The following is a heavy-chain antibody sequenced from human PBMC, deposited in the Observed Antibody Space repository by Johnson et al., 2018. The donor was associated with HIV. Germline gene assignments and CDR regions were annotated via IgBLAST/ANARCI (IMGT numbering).Heavy chain of an antibody. J-gene: IGHJ3*02. D-gene: IGHD1-26*01. CDR2: ISYDGGNK. CDR3: AKWSIVGATFSDAFDI. CDR1: GFTFSSYG. Sequence: QLVESGGGVVQPGRSLRLSCAASGFTFSSYGMHWVRQAPGKGLEWVAVISYDGGNKYYADSVKGRFTISRDNSKNTLYLQMNSLRAEDTAVYYCAKWSIVGATFSDAFDIWCQGTMVTVSS. V-gene: IGHV3-30*18.